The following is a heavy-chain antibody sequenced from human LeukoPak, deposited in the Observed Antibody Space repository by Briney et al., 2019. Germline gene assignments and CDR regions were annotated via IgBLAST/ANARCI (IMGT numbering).Heavy chain of an antibody. Sequence: GASVTVSCKASGYTFTNYHINWVRQATGQGLEWMGWMNPNSGDSGYVQKFQGRVTITRDTSISTSYMELRSLRSDDTAVYFCARTTSFTASGYDYWGQGTLVTVSS. CDR3: ARTTSFTASGYDY. J-gene: IGHJ4*02. CDR1: GYTFTNYH. D-gene: IGHD6-25*01. V-gene: IGHV1-8*03. CDR2: MNPNSGDS.